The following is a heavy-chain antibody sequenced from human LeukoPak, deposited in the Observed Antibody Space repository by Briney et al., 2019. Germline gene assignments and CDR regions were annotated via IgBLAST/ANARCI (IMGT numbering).Heavy chain of an antibody. Sequence: PSETLSLTCTVSGGSISSYSWNWIRQSPGKGLEWIGRVYHSGSINYKPSLTSRVTISVDTSKNQFSLNLSSVTAADTAVYYCVSSYGGYVLDYWGQGTLVIVSS. D-gene: IGHD5-12*01. CDR2: VYHSGSI. CDR3: VSSYGGYVLDY. CDR1: GGSISSYS. V-gene: IGHV4-59*01. J-gene: IGHJ4*02.